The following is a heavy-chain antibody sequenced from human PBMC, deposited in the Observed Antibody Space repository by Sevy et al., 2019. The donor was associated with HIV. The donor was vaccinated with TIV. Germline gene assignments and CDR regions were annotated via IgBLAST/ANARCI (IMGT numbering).Heavy chain of an antibody. V-gene: IGHV4-4*07. Sequence: SETLSLTCTVSGGSISSYYWSWIRQPAGKGLEWIGRIYTSGSANYNPSFKSGVTMSVDTSKNQFSLKLSSVTAADTAVYYCARGSPTTHYYFDYWGQGTLVTVSS. CDR3: ARGSPTTHYYFDY. CDR2: IYTSGSA. J-gene: IGHJ4*02. D-gene: IGHD1-7*01. CDR1: GGSISSYY.